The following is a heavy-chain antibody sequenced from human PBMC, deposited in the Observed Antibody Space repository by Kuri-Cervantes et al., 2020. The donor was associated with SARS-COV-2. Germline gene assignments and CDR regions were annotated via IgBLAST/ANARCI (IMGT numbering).Heavy chain of an antibody. CDR1: GGTFSSYA. J-gene: IGHJ6*03. CDR2: INTYNGNT. CDR3: ARANWGSNYYYYMDV. Sequence: ASVKVSCKASGGTFSSYAISWVRQAPGRGLEWMGSINTYNGNTNYAQIIQGRVTMTTDTSTTTAYMELSSLRSEDTAVYYCARANWGSNYYYYMDVWGKGTTVTVSS. D-gene: IGHD7-27*01. V-gene: IGHV1-18*01.